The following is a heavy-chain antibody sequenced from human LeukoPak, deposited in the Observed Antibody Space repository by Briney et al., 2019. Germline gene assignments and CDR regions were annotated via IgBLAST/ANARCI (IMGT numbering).Heavy chain of an antibody. CDR3: AKEEEDRITIFGVVTRSYYYYMDV. V-gene: IGHV3-23*01. Sequence: GGSLRLSRAASGFTFSSYAMSWVRQAPGKGLEWVSAISGSGGSTYYADSVKGRFTISRDNSKNTLYLQMNSLRAEDTAVYYCAKEEEDRITIFGVVTRSYYYYMDVWGKGATVTVSS. CDR1: GFTFSSYA. CDR2: ISGSGGST. J-gene: IGHJ6*03. D-gene: IGHD3-3*01.